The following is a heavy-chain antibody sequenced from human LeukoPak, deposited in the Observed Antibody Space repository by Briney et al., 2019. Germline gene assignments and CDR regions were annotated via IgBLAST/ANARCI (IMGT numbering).Heavy chain of an antibody. V-gene: IGHV1-18*04. CDR3: AREYPNLHGVDY. CDR1: GYTFTSYG. Sequence: ASVKVSCKASGYTFTSYGISWVRQAPGQGLEWMGWISAYNGNTNYAQKLQGRVTMTTDTSTSTAYMELSSLRSEDTAVYYCAREYPNLHGVDYWGQGTLVTVSS. J-gene: IGHJ4*02. CDR2: ISAYNGNT. D-gene: IGHD1-14*01.